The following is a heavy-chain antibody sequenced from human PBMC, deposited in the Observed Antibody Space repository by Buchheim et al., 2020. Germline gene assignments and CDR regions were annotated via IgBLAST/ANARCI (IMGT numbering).Heavy chain of an antibody. Sequence: QVQLQESGPGLVKPSETLSLTCTVSGGSISSYYWSWIRQPPGKGLEWIEYIYYSGSTNYNPSLKSRVTISVDTSKNQFSLKLSSVTAADTAVYYCARDPYCGGDCPTFGFDPWGQGTL. D-gene: IGHD2-21*01. V-gene: IGHV4-59*01. J-gene: IGHJ5*02. CDR3: ARDPYCGGDCPTFGFDP. CDR2: IYYSGST. CDR1: GGSISSYY.